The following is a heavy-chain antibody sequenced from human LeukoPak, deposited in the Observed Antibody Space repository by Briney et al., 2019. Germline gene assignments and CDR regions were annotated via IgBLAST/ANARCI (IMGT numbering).Heavy chain of an antibody. CDR3: ARARGRAMVRGGQSSGRKYNWFDP. J-gene: IGHJ5*02. Sequence: SETLSLTCTVSGGSISSSSYYWSWIRQPPGKGLEWIGEINHSGSTNYNPSLKSRVTISVDTSKNQFSLKLSSVTAADTAVYYCARARGRAMVRGGQSSGRKYNWFDPWGQGTLVTVSS. CDR1: GGSISSSSYY. CDR2: INHSGST. D-gene: IGHD3-10*01. V-gene: IGHV4-39*07.